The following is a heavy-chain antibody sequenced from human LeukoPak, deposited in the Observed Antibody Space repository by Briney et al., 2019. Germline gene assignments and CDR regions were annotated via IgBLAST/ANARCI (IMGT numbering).Heavy chain of an antibody. CDR1: GYTVTGYY. CDR2: INPNSGGT. D-gene: IGHD3-10*01. J-gene: IGHJ5*02. V-gene: IGHV1-2*02. CDR3: ARAPPGGARKYNWFDP. Sequence: ASVKVSCKASGYTVTGYYIHWVRQAPGQGLEWMGWINPNSGGTNYAQKFQGRVTMTRDTSSSTAYMELRRLRSDDTAVFYCARAPPGGARKYNWFDPWGQGTLVSVSS.